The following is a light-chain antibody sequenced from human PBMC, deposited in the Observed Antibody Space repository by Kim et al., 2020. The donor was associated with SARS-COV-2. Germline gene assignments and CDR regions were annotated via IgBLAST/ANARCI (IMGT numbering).Light chain of an antibody. CDR3: QAWDSSTAV. J-gene: IGLJ3*02. V-gene: IGLV3-1*01. CDR1: KLGDKY. Sequence: SSSLPPPPSFSVSPGPTASITCSGSKLGDKYAYWYQKKPGQSPVLVIYQHTKRPSGISQRFSGSSSGNTATLTISRAQTMDEADYYCQAWDSSTAVFGGG. CDR2: QHT.